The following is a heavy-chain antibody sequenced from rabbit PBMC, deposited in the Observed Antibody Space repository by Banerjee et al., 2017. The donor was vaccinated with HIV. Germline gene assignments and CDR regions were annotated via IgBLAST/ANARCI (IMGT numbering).Heavy chain of an antibody. D-gene: IGHD6-1*01. V-gene: IGHV1S40*01. Sequence: QSLEESGGDLVKPGASLTLTCTASGFSFSNTYWLYWVRQAPGKGLEWIASIYAGTTGSTVYASWAKGPFTISKTSSTTVTLQMTSLTAADTATYFCASDAADYGNARDFWGPGTLVTVS. CDR3: ASDAADYGNARDF. CDR1: GFSFSNTYW. J-gene: IGHJ6*01. CDR2: IYAGTTGST.